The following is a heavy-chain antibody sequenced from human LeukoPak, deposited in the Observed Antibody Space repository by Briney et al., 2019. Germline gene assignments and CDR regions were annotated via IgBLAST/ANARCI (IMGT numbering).Heavy chain of an antibody. Sequence: GGSLRLSCAASGLTVSNNYMSWVRQPPGKGLEWVSVVYSGGSTYYADSVKGRFTISRDSSKNTLYLQMNSLRAEDTAVYYCAKDLYSSPGGYFDFWGQGTLVTVSS. CDR2: VYSGGST. D-gene: IGHD6-13*01. J-gene: IGHJ4*02. V-gene: IGHV3-53*01. CDR1: GLTVSNNY. CDR3: AKDLYSSPGGYFDF.